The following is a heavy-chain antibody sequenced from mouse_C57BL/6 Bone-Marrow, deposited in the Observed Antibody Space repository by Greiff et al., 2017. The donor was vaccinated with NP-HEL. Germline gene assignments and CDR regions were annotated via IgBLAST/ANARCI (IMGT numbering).Heavy chain of an antibody. CDR2: IDPSDSYT. J-gene: IGHJ4*01. D-gene: IGHD2-3*01. CDR3: ARGGAGWLLRGYAMDY. V-gene: IGHV1-69*01. CDR1: GYTFTSYW. Sequence: VKLQQPGAELVMPGASVKLSCKASGYTFTSYWMHWVKQRPGQGLEWIGEIDPSDSYTNYNQKFKGKSTLTVDKSSSTAYMQLSSLTSEDSAVYYCARGGAGWLLRGYAMDYWGQGTSVTVSS.